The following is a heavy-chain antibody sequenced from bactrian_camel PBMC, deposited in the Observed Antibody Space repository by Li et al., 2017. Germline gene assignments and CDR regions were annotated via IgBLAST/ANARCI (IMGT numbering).Heavy chain of an antibody. J-gene: IGHJ4*01. CDR2: INSGADRV. Sequence: QLVESGGGSALAGGSVRLSCAASGYTFNTYSWFRQAPGKGLEWVSSINSGADRVYYGDPVKGRFTISRDSAENTLYLQMSSLKPEDTAMYYCAADGRYSYYRCPYKYWGQGTQVTVS. D-gene: IGHD4*01. V-gene: IGHV3S40*01. CDR1: GYTFNTY. CDR3: AADGRYSYYRCPYKY.